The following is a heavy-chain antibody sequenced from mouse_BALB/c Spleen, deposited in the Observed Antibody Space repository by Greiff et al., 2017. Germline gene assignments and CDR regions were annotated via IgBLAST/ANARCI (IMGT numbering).Heavy chain of an antibody. CDR3: AKIYYYGSSYAMDY. J-gene: IGHJ4*01. V-gene: IGHV2-5-1*01. CDR2: IWRGGST. Sequence: VQLVESGPSLVQPSQSLSITCTVSGFSLTSYGVHWVRQSPGKGLEWLGVIWRGGSTDYNAAFMSRLSITKDNSKSQVFFKMNSLQADDTAIYYCAKIYYYGSSYAMDYWGQGTSVTVSS. CDR1: GFSLTSYG. D-gene: IGHD1-1*01.